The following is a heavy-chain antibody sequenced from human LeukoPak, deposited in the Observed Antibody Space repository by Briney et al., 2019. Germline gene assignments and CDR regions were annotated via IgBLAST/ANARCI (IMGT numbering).Heavy chain of an antibody. V-gene: IGHV4-4*02. Sequence: SETLSLTCAASGGSISSSNWWSWVRQPPGKGLEWIGEIYHSGSTNYNPSLKSRVTISVDKSKNQFSLKLSSVTAADTAVYYCAGPTVSYYYGMDVWGKGTTVTVSS. CDR1: GGSISSSNW. CDR2: IYHSGST. J-gene: IGHJ6*04. CDR3: AGPTVSYYYGMDV.